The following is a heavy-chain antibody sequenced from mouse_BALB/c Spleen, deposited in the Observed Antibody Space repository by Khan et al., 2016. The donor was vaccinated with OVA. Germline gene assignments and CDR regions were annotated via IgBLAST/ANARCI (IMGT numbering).Heavy chain of an antibody. Sequence: VQLKQSGPGLVKPSQSLSLTCTVTGYSITSGYAWNWIRQFPGNKLEWMGYISSSGGTSYNPSLKSRISITRDTSKNQFFLQLNSVTTEDTATYYCAGWNYYGYYFDYWGQGTTLTVSS. D-gene: IGHD1-1*01. J-gene: IGHJ2*01. V-gene: IGHV3-2*02. CDR2: ISSSGGT. CDR3: AGWNYYGYYFDY. CDR1: GYSITSGYA.